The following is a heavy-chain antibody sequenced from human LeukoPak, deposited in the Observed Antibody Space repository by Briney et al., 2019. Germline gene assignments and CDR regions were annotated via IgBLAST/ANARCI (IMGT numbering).Heavy chain of an antibody. CDR3: AKDSGYSYGPPNWFDP. D-gene: IGHD5-18*01. CDR2: ISWNSGSI. J-gene: IGHJ5*02. Sequence: GGSLRLSCGASGFTFDVYAMHWVRQAPGKGLEWVSGISWNSGSIGYADSVEGRFTISRDNAKNSLYLQMNSLRAEDTALYYCAKDSGYSYGPPNWFDPWGQGTLVTVSS. V-gene: IGHV3-9*01. CDR1: GFTFDVYA.